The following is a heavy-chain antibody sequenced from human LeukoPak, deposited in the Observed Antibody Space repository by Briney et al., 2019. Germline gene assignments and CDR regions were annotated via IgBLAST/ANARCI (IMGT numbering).Heavy chain of an antibody. J-gene: IGHJ5*02. CDR1: GFSLSTSGVG. CDR3: ARTDYDFWSGYYPNWSDP. V-gene: IGHV2-5*01. CDR2: IYWNDDK. Sequence: ESGPTLVKPTQTLTLTCTFSGFSLSTSGVGVGWIRQPPGKALEWLALIYWNDDKRYSPSLKSRLTITKDTSKNQVVLTITNMDPVDTATYYCARTDYDFWSGYYPNWSDPWGQGTLVTVSS. D-gene: IGHD3-3*01.